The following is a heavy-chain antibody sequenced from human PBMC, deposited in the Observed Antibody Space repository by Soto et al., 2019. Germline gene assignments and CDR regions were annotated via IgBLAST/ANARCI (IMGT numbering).Heavy chain of an antibody. Sequence: LRLSCAASGFTFSNFAMSWVRQAPGKGLEWVSTINVGGTTFYPDSVKGRFTISRDNSKNTLYLQMNGLRAEDTAVYYCAKRGVYYSDFCGQGILVTVSS. CDR1: GFTFSNFA. D-gene: IGHD3-3*01. CDR2: INVGGTT. CDR3: AKRGVYYSDF. J-gene: IGHJ4*02. V-gene: IGHV3-23*01.